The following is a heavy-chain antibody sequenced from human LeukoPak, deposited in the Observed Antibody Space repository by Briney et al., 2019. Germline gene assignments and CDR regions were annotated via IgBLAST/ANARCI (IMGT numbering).Heavy chain of an antibody. D-gene: IGHD6-19*01. CDR2: IRYDGSNK. J-gene: IGHJ4*02. CDR3: ARRVYNSGWYIDY. Sequence: GGFLRLSCAASGFTFSSYGMHWVRQAPGKGLEWVAFIRYDGSNKYYADSVKGRFTISRDNSKNTLYLQMNSLRAEDTAVYYCARRVYNSGWYIDYWGQGTLVTVSS. V-gene: IGHV3-30*02. CDR1: GFTFSSYG.